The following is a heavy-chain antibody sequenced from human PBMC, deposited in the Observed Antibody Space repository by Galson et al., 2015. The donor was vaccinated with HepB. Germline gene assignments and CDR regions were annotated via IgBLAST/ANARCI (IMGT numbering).Heavy chain of an antibody. CDR2: ISSSSSTI. J-gene: IGHJ5*02. Sequence: SLRLSCAASGFTFSSYSMNWVRQAPGKGLEWVSYISSSSSTIYYADSVKGRFTISRDNAKNSLYLQMNSLRAEDTAVYYCAREVTMIVVVPAEGWVDPWGQGTLVTVSS. CDR3: AREVTMIVVVPAEGWVDP. CDR1: GFTFSSYS. V-gene: IGHV3-48*01. D-gene: IGHD3-22*01.